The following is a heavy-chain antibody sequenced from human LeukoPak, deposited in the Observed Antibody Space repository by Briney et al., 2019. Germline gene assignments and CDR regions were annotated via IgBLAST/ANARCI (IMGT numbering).Heavy chain of an antibody. Sequence: SETLSLTCTVSGGSISGYYWSWIRQSPAKGLEWIAHIFYSGSTNYNPSLKGRGTISVDRSKNKFSLTLYSLTAADTAVYFCARHGQGPLIPLDYWGQGILVTVS. CDR1: GGSISGYY. CDR3: ARHGQGPLIPLDY. CDR2: IFYSGST. J-gene: IGHJ4*02. V-gene: IGHV4-59*08. D-gene: IGHD3-16*01.